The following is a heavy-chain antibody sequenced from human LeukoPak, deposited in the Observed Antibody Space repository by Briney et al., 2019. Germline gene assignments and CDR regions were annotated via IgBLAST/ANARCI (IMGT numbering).Heavy chain of an antibody. D-gene: IGHD3-22*01. CDR1: GGSFSGYY. CDR2: INHSGST. CDR3: ARLNRYYYDSSGSRAAGYFQH. Sequence: SETLSLTCAVYGGSFSGYYWSWIRQPPGKGLEWIGEINHSGSTNYNPSLKSRVTISVDTSKNQFSLKLSSVTAADTAVYYCARLNRYYYDSSGSRAAGYFQHWGQGTLVTVSS. V-gene: IGHV4-34*01. J-gene: IGHJ1*01.